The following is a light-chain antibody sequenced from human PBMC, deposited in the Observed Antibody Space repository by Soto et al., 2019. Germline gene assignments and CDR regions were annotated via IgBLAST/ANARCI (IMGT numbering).Light chain of an antibody. CDR1: QTISSNY. Sequence: EIVLTQSPGTLSVSPGERATLSCRASQTISSNYLAWYQQKPGQAPSLLIYGTSSRATGIPGRFSGSGAGTDFTLTISRLEPEDYAIYYCQQYVSWTFGQGTKVEIK. V-gene: IGKV3-20*01. J-gene: IGKJ1*01. CDR2: GTS. CDR3: QQYVSWT.